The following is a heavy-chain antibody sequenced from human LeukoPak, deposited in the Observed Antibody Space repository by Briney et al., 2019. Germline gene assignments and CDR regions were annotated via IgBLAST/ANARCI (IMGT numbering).Heavy chain of an antibody. Sequence: PGGSLRLSCVAYGFIFRTYGMHWVRQAPGKGLEWVAVVWYDGSNKYYADSVKGRFTISRDTSKNTLYLQMNSLRAEDTAVYYCARDRLGVSDYWGQGTLVTVSS. D-gene: IGHD1-26*01. J-gene: IGHJ4*02. CDR1: GFIFRTYG. CDR2: VWYDGSNK. V-gene: IGHV3-33*01. CDR3: ARDRLGVSDY.